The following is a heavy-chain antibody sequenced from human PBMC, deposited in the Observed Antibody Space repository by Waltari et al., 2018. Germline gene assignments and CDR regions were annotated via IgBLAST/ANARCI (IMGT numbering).Heavy chain of an antibody. CDR1: GFTFSDYY. J-gene: IGHJ6*02. V-gene: IGHV3-11*04. CDR3: ARVSLSSLKGYYYYGMDV. CDR2: ISTSGSTI. Sequence: QVQLAESGGGLVKPGGSLRLSCAASGFTFSDYYMGWIRQAPGEGLEWVSYISTSGSTIYYADSVKGRFTISRDNAKNSLYLQMNSLRAEDTAVYYCARVSLSSLKGYYYYGMDVWGQGTTVTVSS. D-gene: IGHD3-10*01.